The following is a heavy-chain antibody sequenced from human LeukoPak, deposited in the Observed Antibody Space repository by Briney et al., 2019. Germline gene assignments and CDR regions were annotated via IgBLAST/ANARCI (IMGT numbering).Heavy chain of an antibody. D-gene: IGHD5-18*01. CDR1: GVTFTSSA. J-gene: IGHJ4*02. V-gene: IGHV1-58*01. Sequence: SVKVSCKASGVTFTSSAVQWVRQARGRRLEWIGWIVVGSGNTNYAQMFQGRVTITRDMSTSTAYMELSSLRSEDTAVYYCAAPSRIQLDYWGQGTLVTVSS. CDR2: IVVGSGNT. CDR3: AAPSRIQLDY.